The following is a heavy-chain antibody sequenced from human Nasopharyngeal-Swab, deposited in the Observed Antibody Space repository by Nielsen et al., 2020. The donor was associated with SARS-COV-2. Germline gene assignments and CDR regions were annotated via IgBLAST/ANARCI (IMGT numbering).Heavy chain of an antibody. Sequence: GESLKISCAASGFTFSSYAMHWVRQAPGKGLEWVAVISYDGSNKYYADSVKGRFTISRDNSKNTLYLQMNSLRAEDTAVYYCARDSAPARRGRVPGYWGQGTLVTVSS. CDR1: GFTFSSYA. CDR2: ISYDGSNK. V-gene: IGHV3-30-3*01. CDR3: ARDSAPARRGRVPGY. D-gene: IGHD2-2*01. J-gene: IGHJ4*02.